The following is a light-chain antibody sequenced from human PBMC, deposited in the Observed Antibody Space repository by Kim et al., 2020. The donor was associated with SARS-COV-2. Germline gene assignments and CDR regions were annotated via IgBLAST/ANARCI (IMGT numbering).Light chain of an antibody. CDR2: DVS. V-gene: IGLV2-14*04. J-gene: IGLJ2*01. Sequence: GQSISISCTGTSSDIGDYNYVSWYQQHPGKAPKLVIYDVSKRPSGVSNRFSGSKSGNTASLTISGLQAEDEADYYCSSYTSSRTWVFGGGTQLTVL. CDR1: SSDIGDYNY. CDR3: SSYTSSRTWV.